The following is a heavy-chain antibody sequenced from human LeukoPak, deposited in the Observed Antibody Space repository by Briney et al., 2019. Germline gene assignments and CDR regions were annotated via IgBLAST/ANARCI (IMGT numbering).Heavy chain of an antibody. CDR1: GYIFTNYG. Sequence: EASVKVSCKASGYIFTNYGISWVRQAPGQGLEWLGWISTYNGNTNSAEKFQGRVTMTTDTSTSSAYMELRSLRSDDTAVYYCARDGEQQSFDYWGQGTLVTVSS. V-gene: IGHV1-18*01. D-gene: IGHD6-13*01. CDR3: ARDGEQQSFDY. CDR2: ISTYNGNT. J-gene: IGHJ4*02.